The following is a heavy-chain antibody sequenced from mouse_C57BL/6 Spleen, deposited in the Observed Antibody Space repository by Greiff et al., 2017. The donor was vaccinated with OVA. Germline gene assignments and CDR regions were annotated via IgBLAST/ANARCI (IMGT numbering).Heavy chain of an antibody. J-gene: IGHJ4*01. D-gene: IGHD2-3*01. V-gene: IGHV1-15*01. Sequence: QVQLKQSGAELVRPGASVTLSCKASGYTFTDYEMHWVKQTPVHGLEWIGAIDPETGGTAYNQKFKGKAILTADKSSSTAYMELRSLTSEDSAVYYCKGWLLLYAMDDWGQGTSVTVSS. CDR2: IDPETGGT. CDR3: KGWLLLYAMDD. CDR1: GYTFTDYE.